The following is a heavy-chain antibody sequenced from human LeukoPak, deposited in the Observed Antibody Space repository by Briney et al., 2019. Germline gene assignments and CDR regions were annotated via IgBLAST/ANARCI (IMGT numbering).Heavy chain of an antibody. Sequence: ASVKVSCKASGYTFTSYYMHWVRQAPGQGLEWMGIINPSGGSTSYAQKFQGRVTMTRDMSTSTAYMELSSLRSEDTAVYYCGRGHYYYYYYMDVWGKGTTVTISS. CDR1: GYTFTSYY. CDR2: INPSGGST. J-gene: IGHJ6*03. CDR3: GRGHYYYYYYMDV. V-gene: IGHV1-46*03.